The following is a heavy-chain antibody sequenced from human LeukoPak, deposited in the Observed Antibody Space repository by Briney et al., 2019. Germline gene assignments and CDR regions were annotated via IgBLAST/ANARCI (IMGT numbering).Heavy chain of an antibody. V-gene: IGHV3-48*01. CDR2: ISGGSITK. D-gene: IGHD5-24*01. CDR1: GFIFSSYS. J-gene: IGHJ4*02. Sequence: GGSLRLSCVASGFIFSSYSMNWARQAPGKGLEWISYISGGSITKYYADSVKGRFTISRDNAKNSLYLQMNSLRAEDTAVYYCARDFRGDGYTPLGYWGQGILVTVSS. CDR3: ARDFRGDGYTPLGY.